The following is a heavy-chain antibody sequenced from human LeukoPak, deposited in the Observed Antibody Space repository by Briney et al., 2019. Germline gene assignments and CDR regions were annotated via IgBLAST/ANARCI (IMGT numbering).Heavy chain of an antibody. V-gene: IGHV1-18*01. CDR1: GYTFTSYG. Sequence: ASVKVSCKASGYTFTSYGISWVRQAPGQGLEWMGWISAYNGNTNYAQKLQGRVTMTTDTSTSTAYMELRSLRSEDTAVYYCARVNKYYDFWSGYFDYWGQGTLVTVSS. D-gene: IGHD3-3*01. J-gene: IGHJ4*02. CDR2: ISAYNGNT. CDR3: ARVNKYYDFWSGYFDY.